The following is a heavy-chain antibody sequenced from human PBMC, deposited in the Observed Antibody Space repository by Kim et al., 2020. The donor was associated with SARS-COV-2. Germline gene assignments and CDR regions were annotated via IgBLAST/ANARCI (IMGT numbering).Heavy chain of an antibody. CDR1: GYTFTSYY. CDR2: INPSGGST. CDR3: ARAEPTPDGAVWFGGGLDY. Sequence: ASVKVSCKASGYTFTSYYMHWVRQAPGQGLEWMGIINPSGGSTSYAQKFQGRVTMTRDTSTSTVYMELSSLRSEDTAVYYCARAEPTPDGAVWFGGGLDYWGQGTLVTVSS. J-gene: IGHJ4*02. D-gene: IGHD3-16*01. V-gene: IGHV1-46*01.